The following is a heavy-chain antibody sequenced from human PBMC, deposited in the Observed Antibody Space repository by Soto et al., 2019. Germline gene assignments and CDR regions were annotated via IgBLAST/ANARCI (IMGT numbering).Heavy chain of an antibody. CDR1: GFTFSSYA. D-gene: IGHD4-4*01. V-gene: IGHV3-23*01. Sequence: PGGSLRLSCAASGFTFSSYAMSWVRQAPGKGLEWVSAISGSGGSTYYADSVKGRFTISRDNSKNTLYLQMNSLRAEDTAVYYCAKGGNSNYEDYYYMDVWGKGTTVTVSS. CDR2: ISGSGGST. J-gene: IGHJ6*03. CDR3: AKGGNSNYEDYYYMDV.